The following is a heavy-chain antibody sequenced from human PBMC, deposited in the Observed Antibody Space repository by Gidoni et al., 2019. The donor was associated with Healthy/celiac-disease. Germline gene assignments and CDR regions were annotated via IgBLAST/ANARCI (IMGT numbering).Heavy chain of an antibody. V-gene: IGHV6-1*01. CDR3: ARDNPGIAVEYGMDV. J-gene: IGHJ6*02. Sequence: PSRGLEWLGRTYYRSKWYNDYAVSVKSRITINPDTSKNQFSLQLNSVTPEDTAVYYCARDNPGIAVEYGMDVWGQGTTVTVSS. CDR2: TYYRSKWYN. D-gene: IGHD6-19*01.